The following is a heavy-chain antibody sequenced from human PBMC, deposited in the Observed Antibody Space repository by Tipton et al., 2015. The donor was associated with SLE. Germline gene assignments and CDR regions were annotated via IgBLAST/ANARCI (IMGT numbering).Heavy chain of an antibody. CDR2: ISTSSSYI. V-gene: IGHV3-21*01. CDR3: AKVRSSSPGFDY. CDR1: GFTFSIYT. J-gene: IGHJ4*02. Sequence: GSLRLSCAASGFTFSIYTMNWVRQAPGQGLEWVSSISTSSSYIYYADSVKGRFTISRDNSKNTLYLQMNSLRAEDTAVYYCAKVRSSSPGFDYWGQGTLVTVSS. D-gene: IGHD6-6*01.